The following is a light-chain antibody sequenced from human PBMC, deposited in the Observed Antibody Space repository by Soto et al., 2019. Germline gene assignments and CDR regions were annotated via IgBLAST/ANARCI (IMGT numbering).Light chain of an antibody. V-gene: IGLV2-11*01. Sequence: QSALTQPRSVSGSPGQSVTIYCTGTSSDVGGYNFVSWYQYHPGKAPKVIISDVSKRPSGVPDRFSGSKSGNTASLTISGLQAEDEADYYCCSYAGTYTHVAFGGGTKVTVL. J-gene: IGLJ2*01. CDR2: DVS. CDR1: SSDVGGYNF. CDR3: CSYAGTYTHVA.